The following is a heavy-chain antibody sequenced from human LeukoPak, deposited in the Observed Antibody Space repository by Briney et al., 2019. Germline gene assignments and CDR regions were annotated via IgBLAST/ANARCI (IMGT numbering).Heavy chain of an antibody. CDR3: AKGGYGSGPFDY. J-gene: IGHJ4*02. D-gene: IGHD3-10*01. CDR1: GFTFSSYG. CDR2: ISGSGGST. V-gene: IGHV3-23*01. Sequence: GGSLRLSCAASGFTFSSYGMSWVRQAPGMGLEWVSAISGSGGSTYYADSVKGRFTISRDNSKNTLYLQMNSLRAEDTAVYYCAKGGYGSGPFDYWGQGTLVTVSS.